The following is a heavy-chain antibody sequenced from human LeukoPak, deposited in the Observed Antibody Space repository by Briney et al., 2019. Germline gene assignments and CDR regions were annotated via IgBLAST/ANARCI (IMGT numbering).Heavy chain of an antibody. Sequence: GGSLRLSCAASGFTFSSHNMNWVRQAPGKGLEWVSSISSSSSYIYYADSVKGRFTISRDNAKNSLYLQMNSLRAEDTAVYYCARDLGLWKYYYYYGMDVWGQGTTVTVSS. V-gene: IGHV3-21*01. D-gene: IGHD3-10*01. CDR3: ARDLGLWKYYYYYGMDV. J-gene: IGHJ6*02. CDR1: GFTFSSHN. CDR2: ISSSSSYI.